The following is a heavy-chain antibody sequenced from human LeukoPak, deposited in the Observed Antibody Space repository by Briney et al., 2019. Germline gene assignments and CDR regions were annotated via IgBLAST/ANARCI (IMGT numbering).Heavy chain of an antibody. CDR3: ARWAAVAGTRFDY. J-gene: IGHJ4*01. CDR1: GFTFTTYA. CDR2: ISPSGSTT. D-gene: IGHD6-19*01. Sequence: GGSLRLSCAASGFTFTTYAMTWVRQAPGKGLEWVSSISPSGSTTYYADSVKGRFTISRDNAKNSLFLQMNSLRDEDTAVYYCARWAAVAGTRFDYWGQGTLVTVSS. V-gene: IGHV3-23*01.